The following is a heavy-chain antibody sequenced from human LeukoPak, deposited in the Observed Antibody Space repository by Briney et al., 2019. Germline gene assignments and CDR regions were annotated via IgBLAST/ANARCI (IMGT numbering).Heavy chain of an antibody. CDR2: ISAYNGNT. J-gene: IGHJ4*02. CDR3: ARDFTNYSGYEQFDY. Sequence: ASVKVSCKASGYTSTSYGISWVRQAPGQGLEWMGWISAYNGNTNYAQKLQGRVTMTTDTSTSTAYMELRSLRSDDTAVYYCARDFTNYSGYEQFDYWGQGTLVTVSS. CDR1: GYTSTSYG. D-gene: IGHD5-12*01. V-gene: IGHV1-18*04.